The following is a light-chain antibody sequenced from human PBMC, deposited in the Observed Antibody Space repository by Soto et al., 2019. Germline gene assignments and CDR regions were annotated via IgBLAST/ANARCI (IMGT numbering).Light chain of an antibody. V-gene: IGKV3-20*01. CDR2: GAS. J-gene: IGKJ5*01. CDR1: QSVSSSY. Sequence: EIVLAQSPGTLSVSPGERAALSCGASQSVSSSYLAWYQQKPGQAPRLLIYGASSRATGIPDRFSGSGSGTDFSLTIRGLKPEDFAVYYCQQYDNSPITFGQGTRLEI. CDR3: QQYDNSPIT.